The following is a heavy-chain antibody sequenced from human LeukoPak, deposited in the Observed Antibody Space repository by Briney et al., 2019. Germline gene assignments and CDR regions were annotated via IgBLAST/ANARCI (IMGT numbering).Heavy chain of an antibody. J-gene: IGHJ4*02. CDR2: INPNSGGT. CDR3: ARDFWSGLRYYFDY. CDR1: GYTFTGYY. Sequence: ASVKVSCKASGYTFTGYYMHWMRQAPGQGLEWMGWINPNSGGTNYAQKFQGRVTMTRDTSISTAYMELSRLRSDDTAVYYCARDFWSGLRYYFDYWGQGTLVTVSS. V-gene: IGHV1-2*02. D-gene: IGHD3-3*01.